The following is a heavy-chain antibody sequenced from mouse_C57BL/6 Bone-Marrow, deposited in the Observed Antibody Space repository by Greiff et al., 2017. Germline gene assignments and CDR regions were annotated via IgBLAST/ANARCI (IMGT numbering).Heavy chain of an antibody. CDR1: GYTFTSYW. D-gene: IGHD1-1*01. CDR3: ARIYYYGSSFDY. CDR2: INPSNGGT. J-gene: IGHJ2*01. Sequence: QVQLQQPGTELVQPVASVQLSCKASGYTFTSYWMHWVKQRPGQGLEWIGNINPSNGGTNYNEKLKSKATLTVYKSSSTAYMQLISLTSEDSAVYYCARIYYYGSSFDYWGQGTTLTVSS. V-gene: IGHV1-53*01.